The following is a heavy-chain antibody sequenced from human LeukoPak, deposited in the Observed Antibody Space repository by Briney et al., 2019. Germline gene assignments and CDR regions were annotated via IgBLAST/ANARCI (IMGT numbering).Heavy chain of an antibody. D-gene: IGHD5-18*01. CDR2: ISTYNGGT. Sequence: ASVKVSCKASGYTFLNYAITWVRQAPGQGLEWMGWISTYNGGTNYAQKFQGRVTMTTDTSTRTAYMELSSLRSDDTAVYYCAASTAMANFDYWGQGTLVTVSS. V-gene: IGHV1-18*01. CDR1: GYTFLNYA. J-gene: IGHJ4*02. CDR3: AASTAMANFDY.